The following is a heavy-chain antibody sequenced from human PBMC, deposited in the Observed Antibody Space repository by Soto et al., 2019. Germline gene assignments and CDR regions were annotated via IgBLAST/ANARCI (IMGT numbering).Heavy chain of an antibody. V-gene: IGHV1-69*13. D-gene: IGHD6-13*01. CDR3: ARDRRAAGLRGDSFDI. Sequence: GASVKVSCKASGGTFSSYAISWVRQAPGQGLEWMGRIIPIFGTANYAQKFQGRVTITADEATTTGYMELSSLRSEDTAVYYCARDRRAAGLRGDSFDIWGQGTMVTVSS. CDR2: IIPIFGTA. J-gene: IGHJ3*02. CDR1: GGTFSSYA.